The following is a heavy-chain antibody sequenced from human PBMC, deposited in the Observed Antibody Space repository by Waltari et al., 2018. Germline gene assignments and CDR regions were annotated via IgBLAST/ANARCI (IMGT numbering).Heavy chain of an antibody. Sequence: EVQLVESGGGLIQPGGSLRLSCAASGFTVSSNYMNWVRQAPGKGLEGVAMSYSGGTTYYADSVKGRFTISRDNSKNTLDLQMNSLRADDTAVYYCARGGGVLLWFANWGQGTLVTVSS. CDR1: GFTVSSNY. CDR3: ARGGGVLLWFAN. D-gene: IGHD3-10*01. J-gene: IGHJ5*02. CDR2: SYSGGTT. V-gene: IGHV3-53*01.